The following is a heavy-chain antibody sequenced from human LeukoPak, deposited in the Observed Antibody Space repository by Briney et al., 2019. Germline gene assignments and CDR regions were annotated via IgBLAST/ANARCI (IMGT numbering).Heavy chain of an antibody. J-gene: IGHJ4*02. CDR1: GFTVSSNY. D-gene: IGHD1-26*01. Sequence: GGSLRLSCAASGFTVSSNYMSWVRQAPGKGLEWVSVIYSGGNTYYADSVKGRFTISRDNAKNSLYLQMNSLRAEDTAVYYCARDLMGATTFDYWGQGTLVTVSS. V-gene: IGHV3-53*01. CDR2: IYSGGNT. CDR3: ARDLMGATTFDY.